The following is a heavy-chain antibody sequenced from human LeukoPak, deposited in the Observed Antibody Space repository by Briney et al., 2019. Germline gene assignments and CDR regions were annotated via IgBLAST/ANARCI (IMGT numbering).Heavy chain of an antibody. J-gene: IGHJ4*02. CDR2: IYYSGST. D-gene: IGHD3-10*02. Sequence: SETLSLTCTVSGGSISSSSYYWGWIRQPPGKGLEWIGSIYYSGSTYYNPSLKSRVTISVDTSKNQFSLKLSSVTAADTAVYYCARHLFPLAFFDYWGQGTLVTVSS. V-gene: IGHV4-39*01. CDR1: GGSISSSSYY. CDR3: ARHLFPLAFFDY.